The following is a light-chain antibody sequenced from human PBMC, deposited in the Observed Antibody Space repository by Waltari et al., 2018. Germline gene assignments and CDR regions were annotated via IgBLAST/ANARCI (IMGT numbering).Light chain of an antibody. V-gene: IGLV9-49*01. Sequence: QPVLTQPPSASASLRASVTLTCTLSSGHSNYKVAWYQQRPGKGPRFVLRVGTGGIVGSKGDGIPDRFSVLGSGLIRYLTIKNIQEEDESDYHCGADHGSGSNFVYVFGTGTKVTVL. CDR2: VGTGGIVG. CDR3: GADHGSGSNFVYV. CDR1: SGHSNYK. J-gene: IGLJ1*01.